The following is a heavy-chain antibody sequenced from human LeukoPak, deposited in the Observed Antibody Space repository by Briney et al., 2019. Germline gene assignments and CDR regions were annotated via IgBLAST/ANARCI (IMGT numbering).Heavy chain of an antibody. CDR3: ARDLYSSEGEGLFDY. V-gene: IGHV3-48*01. CDR1: GFTFSSYS. CDR2: ISSSSSTI. Sequence: SGGPLRLSCAASGFTFSSYSMNWVRQAPGKGLEWVSYISSSSSTIYYADSVKGRFTISRDNAKNSLYLQMNSLRAEDTAVYYCARDLYSSEGEGLFDYWGQGTLVTVSS. J-gene: IGHJ4*02. D-gene: IGHD6-19*01.